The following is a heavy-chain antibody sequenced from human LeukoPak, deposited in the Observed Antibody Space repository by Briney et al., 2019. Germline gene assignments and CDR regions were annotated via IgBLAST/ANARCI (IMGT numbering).Heavy chain of an antibody. CDR1: GGSISSSSYY. D-gene: IGHD6-6*01. CDR3: ARFHSSSSYFES. Sequence: SETLSLTCTVSGGSISSSSYYWGWIRQPPGKGLEWIGSIYYSGSTYYNPSLKSRVTISVDTSKNQFSLKLSSVTAADTAVYYCARFHSSSSYFESWGQGTLVTVSS. CDR2: IYYSGST. V-gene: IGHV4-39*07. J-gene: IGHJ4*02.